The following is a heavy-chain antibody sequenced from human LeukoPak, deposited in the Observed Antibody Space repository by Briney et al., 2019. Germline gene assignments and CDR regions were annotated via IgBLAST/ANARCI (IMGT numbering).Heavy chain of an antibody. CDR2: IKQDGSEK. D-gene: IGHD1-14*01. CDR1: GFTFSSSW. J-gene: IGHJ5*02. Sequence: PGGSLRLSCAASGFTFSSSWMSWVRQAPGKGLEWVANIKQDGSEKYYVDSVKGRFTISRDNAKSPLFLQMNSLRAEDTAVYYCASGRVTNHHWGQGTLVTVSS. V-gene: IGHV3-7*01. CDR3: ASGRVTNHH.